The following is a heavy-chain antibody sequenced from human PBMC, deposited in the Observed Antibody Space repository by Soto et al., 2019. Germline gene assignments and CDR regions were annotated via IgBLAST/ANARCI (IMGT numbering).Heavy chain of an antibody. J-gene: IGHJ6*03. D-gene: IGHD6-6*01. Sequence: GESLKISCKGSGYSFTSYWIGWVRQMPGKGLEWMGIIYPGDSDTRYSPSFQGQVTISADKSIRTAYLQWSSLKASDTAMYYCARHLSAEAGEHNPPVIAARHYYYYYMDVWGKGTTVTVSS. CDR3: ARHLSAEAGEHNPPVIAARHYYYYYMDV. CDR1: GYSFTSYW. CDR2: IYPGDSDT. V-gene: IGHV5-51*01.